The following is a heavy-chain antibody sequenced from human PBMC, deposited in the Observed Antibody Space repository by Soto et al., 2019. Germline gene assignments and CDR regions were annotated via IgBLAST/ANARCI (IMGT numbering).Heavy chain of an antibody. J-gene: IGHJ4*02. CDR3: ATYGGGTGRFDF. CDR2: SGTT. V-gene: IGHV4-39*01. Sequence: QLQLQESGPGLVKPSETLSLTCTVSGGSISSSNYYWTWIRQPPGKGLEWIGSGTTYNPSLRSRVTISVDASKNQFSLKLNSVNAADTAVYLCATYGGGTGRFDFWGQGTLVTVSS. CDR1: GGSISSSNYY. D-gene: IGHD4-17*01.